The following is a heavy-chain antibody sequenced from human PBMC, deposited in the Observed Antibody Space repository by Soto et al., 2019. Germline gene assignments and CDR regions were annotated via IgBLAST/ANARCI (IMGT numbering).Heavy chain of an antibody. CDR3: ARVVQYYYDSSGYFWFDP. CDR1: GGSISSYY. J-gene: IGHJ5*02. V-gene: IGHV4-59*01. Sequence: PSETLSLTCTVSGGSISSYYWSWIRQPPGKGLELIGYIYYSGSTNYNPSLKSRVTISVDTSKNQFSLKLSSVTAADTAVYYCARVVQYYYDSSGYFWFDPWGQGTLVIVSS. D-gene: IGHD3-22*01. CDR2: IYYSGST.